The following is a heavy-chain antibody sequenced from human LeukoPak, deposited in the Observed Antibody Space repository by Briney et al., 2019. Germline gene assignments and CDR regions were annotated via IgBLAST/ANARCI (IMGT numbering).Heavy chain of an antibody. Sequence: PSETLSLTCTISGDSTNTYFWSWIRQPPGKGLEWIGYIYYSGSTNYNPSLKSRVTISVDTSKNQFSLKLSSVTAADTAVYYCARDSKAVAGTGYYFDYWGQGTLVTVSS. CDR3: ARDSKAVAGTGYYFDY. CDR2: IYYSGST. D-gene: IGHD6-19*01. J-gene: IGHJ4*02. CDR1: GDSTNTYF. V-gene: IGHV4-59*01.